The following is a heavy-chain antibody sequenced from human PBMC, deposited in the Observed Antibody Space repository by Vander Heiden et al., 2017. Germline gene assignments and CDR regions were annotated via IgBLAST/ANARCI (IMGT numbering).Heavy chain of an antibody. Sequence: ELVESGGGLVQPGESLTLYCTASGCNFNIYSMNWVRQAPGKGLEWISYITSSSGLIHYADSVKGRFTISRDNADNSLFLQMNSLRDEDTAVYYCARSVSWYFDLWGRGTLITVSS. CDR3: ARSVSWYFDL. CDR1: GCNFNIYS. V-gene: IGHV3-48*02. J-gene: IGHJ2*01. D-gene: IGHD3-10*01. CDR2: ITSSSGLI.